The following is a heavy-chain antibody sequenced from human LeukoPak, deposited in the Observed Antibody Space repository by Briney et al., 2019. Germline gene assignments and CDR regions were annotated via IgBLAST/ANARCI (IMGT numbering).Heavy chain of an antibody. J-gene: IGHJ4*02. Sequence: SETLSLTCTVSGGSIISYYWSWIRQPAGKGLEWIGRIYTSGSTNYNPSLKSRVTMSVDTSKNQFSLKLSSVTAADTAVYYCARYMVRGVYYFDYWGQGTLVTVSS. CDR2: IYTSGST. V-gene: IGHV4-4*07. CDR1: GGSIISYY. CDR3: ARYMVRGVYYFDY. D-gene: IGHD3-10*01.